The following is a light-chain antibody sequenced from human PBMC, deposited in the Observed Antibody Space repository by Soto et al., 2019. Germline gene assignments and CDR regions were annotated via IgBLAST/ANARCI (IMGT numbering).Light chain of an antibody. V-gene: IGKV3-11*01. CDR1: QSVSNF. CDR2: DAS. Sequence: EIVLTQTRATLSLSPGERATLSCRASQSVSNFLAWYQQIPGQAPSIIIYDASNRATGIPARFSGSGSGTDLNLTISRLEPEDFAIYYCQERSSWPITFAHGTKVDI. CDR3: QERSSWPIT. J-gene: IGKJ3*01.